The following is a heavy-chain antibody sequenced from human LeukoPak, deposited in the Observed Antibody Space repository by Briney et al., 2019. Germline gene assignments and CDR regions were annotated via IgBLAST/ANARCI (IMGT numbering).Heavy chain of an antibody. CDR2: ISYDGSNK. Sequence: GGSLRLSCAASGFTFNTYTMNWVRQAPGKGLEWVAVISYDGSNKTYTDSVKGRFTISRDNSKNTLYLQMNSLRAEDTAVYFCARDRYYYDSSGYWGQTNYYYYYGVDVWGQGTTVTVSS. CDR1: GFTFNTYT. J-gene: IGHJ6*02. D-gene: IGHD3-22*01. CDR3: ARDRYYYDSSGYWGQTNYYYYYGVDV. V-gene: IGHV3-30-3*01.